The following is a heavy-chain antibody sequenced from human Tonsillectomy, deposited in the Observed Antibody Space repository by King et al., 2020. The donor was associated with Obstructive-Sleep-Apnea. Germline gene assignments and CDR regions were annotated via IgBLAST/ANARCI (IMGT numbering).Heavy chain of an antibody. V-gene: IGHV3-30*18. Sequence: QVQLVESGGGVVRPGRCLRLSCAVAWLIISSYGMHCGHQAPGKGLEGVAVISYDGIYKDYADSVKVRFTISRDNSKNTLYLHMNSLRAEDTSVYYCANMGYYSSGRVNANTDYYYYGMDVWGQGTTVTVSS. CDR3: ANMGYYSSGRVNANTDYYYYGMDV. D-gene: IGHD3-10*01. CDR2: ISYDGIYK. CDR1: WLIISSYG. J-gene: IGHJ6*02.